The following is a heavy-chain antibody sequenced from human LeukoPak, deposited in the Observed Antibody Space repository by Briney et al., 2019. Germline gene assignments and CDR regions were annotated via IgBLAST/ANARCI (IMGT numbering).Heavy chain of an antibody. J-gene: IGHJ4*02. V-gene: IGHV1-46*01. CDR2: INPSGGST. CDR1: GYTFTSYY. D-gene: IGHD3-3*01. Sequence: ASVKVSCKASGYTFTSYYMHWVRQAPGQGLEWMGIINPSGGSTSYAQKFQGRVTMTRDTSTSTVYMELSSLRSEDTAVYYCARDPALGGGDFWSGSLFDYWGQGTLVTVS. CDR3: ARDPALGGGDFWSGSLFDY.